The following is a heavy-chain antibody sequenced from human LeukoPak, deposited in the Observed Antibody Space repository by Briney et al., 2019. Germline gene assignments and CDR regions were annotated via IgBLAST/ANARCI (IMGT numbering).Heavy chain of an antibody. D-gene: IGHD2-15*01. CDR3: ARRRVVVVAATVPSLKRYWYFDL. CDR2: INHSGST. J-gene: IGHJ2*01. V-gene: IGHV4-34*01. CDR1: GGSFSGYY. Sequence: SETLSLTCAVYGGSFSGYYWSWIRQPPGRGLEWIGEINHSGSTNYNPSLKSRVTISVDTSKNQFSLKLSSVTAADTAVYYCARRRVVVVAATVPSLKRYWYFDLWGRGTLVTVSS.